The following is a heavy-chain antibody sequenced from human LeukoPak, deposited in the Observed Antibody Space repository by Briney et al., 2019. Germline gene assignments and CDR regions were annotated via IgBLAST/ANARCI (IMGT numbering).Heavy chain of an antibody. CDR1: RFNFRYYA. V-gene: IGHV3-23*01. CDR3: ANFERTVAGPYNWFDS. Sequence: PGGSLRLSCTASRFNFRYYAMSWVRQAPGKGPEWVSAISDSGGHTYYADSVKGRFTISRDNSKNTLYLQINSLRAEDTARYYCANFERTVAGPYNWFDSWGQGTLVTVSS. J-gene: IGHJ5*01. CDR2: ISDSGGHT. D-gene: IGHD6-19*01.